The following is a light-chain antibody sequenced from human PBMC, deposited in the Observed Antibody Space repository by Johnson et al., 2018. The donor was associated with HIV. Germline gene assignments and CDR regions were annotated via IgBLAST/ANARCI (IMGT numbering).Light chain of an antibody. CDR2: DNN. Sequence: SVLTQPPSVSAAPGQKVTISCSGSSSNIGNNYVSWYQQFPGTAPKLLIYDNNKRPSGIPDRFSGSKSGTSATLGITGLQTGDEADYYCGTWDNSLSTGVFGTGTQVTVL. CDR3: GTWDNSLSTGV. V-gene: IGLV1-51*01. CDR1: SSNIGNNY. J-gene: IGLJ1*01.